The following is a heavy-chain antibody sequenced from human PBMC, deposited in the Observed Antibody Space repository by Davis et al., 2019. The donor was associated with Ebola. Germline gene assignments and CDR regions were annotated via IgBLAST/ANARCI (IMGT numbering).Heavy chain of an antibody. CDR2: ISYDGSNK. V-gene: IGHV3-30*18. J-gene: IGHJ4*02. CDR1: GFTFSSYG. CDR3: AKELITGTGDY. D-gene: IGHD1-20*01. Sequence: GESLKISCAASGFTFSSYGMHWVRQAPGKGLEWVAVISYDGSNKYYADSVKGRFTISRDNSKNTLYLQMNSLRAEDTAVYYCAKELITGTGDYWGQGTLVTVSS.